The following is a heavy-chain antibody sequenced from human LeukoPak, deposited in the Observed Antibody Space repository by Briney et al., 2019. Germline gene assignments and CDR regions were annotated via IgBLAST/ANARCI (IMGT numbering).Heavy chain of an antibody. CDR2: ISAYNGNT. CDR3: ARGLAAAGRSPFDY. Sequence: ASVKVSCKASDYTFTSYGISWVRQAPGQGLEWMGWISAYNGNTKYAQKLQGRVTMTTDTSTSTAYMELRSLRSDDTAVYYCARGLAAAGRSPFDYWGQGTLVTVSS. V-gene: IGHV1-18*01. CDR1: DYTFTSYG. J-gene: IGHJ4*02. D-gene: IGHD6-13*01.